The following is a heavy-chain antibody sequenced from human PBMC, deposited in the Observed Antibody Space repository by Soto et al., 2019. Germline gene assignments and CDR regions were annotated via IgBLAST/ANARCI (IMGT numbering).Heavy chain of an antibody. Sequence: QVQLVESGGGLVKPGGSLRLSCAASGFTFSDYYMSWIRQAPGKGLEWVSYISSSGSTIYYTDSVKGRFTISSENAKNLLYLQINCPLDQDTAVYYCARLGSSSSGRAYWGQGTLVTVSS. CDR3: ARLGSSSSGRAY. V-gene: IGHV3-11*01. CDR1: GFTFSDYY. CDR2: ISSSGSTI. D-gene: IGHD6-6*01. J-gene: IGHJ4*02.